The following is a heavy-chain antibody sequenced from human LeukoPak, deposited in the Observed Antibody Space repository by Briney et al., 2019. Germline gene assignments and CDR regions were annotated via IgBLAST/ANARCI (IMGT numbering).Heavy chain of an antibody. Sequence: PGGSLRLSCAASGFTVGSNTMSCVRQAPGKGLECVAIISYDGSYKYYADSVKGRFTISRDNSKDTLYLQMDSLRAEDTAVYYCARDRGRPAVAGPCYGMDVWGQGTTVTVSS. CDR3: ARDRGRPAVAGPCYGMDV. CDR1: GFTVGSNT. J-gene: IGHJ6*02. D-gene: IGHD6-19*01. V-gene: IGHV3-30*03. CDR2: ISYDGSYK.